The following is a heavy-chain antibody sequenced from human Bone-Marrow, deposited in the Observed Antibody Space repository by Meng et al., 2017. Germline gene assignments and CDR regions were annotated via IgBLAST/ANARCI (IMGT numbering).Heavy chain of an antibody. CDR3: ARAAAAAGVRPFDY. V-gene: IGHV1-69*02. J-gene: IGHJ4*02. Sequence: SSMVSCKASGGTFSSYTISWVRQVPGQGLEWMGRIIPILGIANYAQKFQGRVTITADKSTNTAYMEQSSLISEETAVYYCARAAAAAGVRPFDYWGQGTRVTVSS. D-gene: IGHD6-13*01. CDR2: IIPILGIA. CDR1: GGTFSSYT.